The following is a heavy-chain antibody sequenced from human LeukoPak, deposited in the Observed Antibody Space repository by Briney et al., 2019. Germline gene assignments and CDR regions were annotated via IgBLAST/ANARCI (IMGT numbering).Heavy chain of an antibody. CDR2: ISDSGDNT. Sequence: SGGSLRLSCAASGFTFSSHGMSWVRQAPGKGLEWVSTISDSGDNTYYADSVKGRFTISRDNSKNTLYPQMNSLRAEDTAVYYCAKVTYGSGTYGAFDYWGQGTLVTVSS. CDR3: AKVTYGSGTYGAFDY. J-gene: IGHJ4*02. V-gene: IGHV3-23*01. D-gene: IGHD3-10*01. CDR1: GFTFSSHG.